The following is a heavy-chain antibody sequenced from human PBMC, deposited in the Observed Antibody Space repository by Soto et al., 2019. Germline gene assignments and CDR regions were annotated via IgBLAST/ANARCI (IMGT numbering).Heavy chain of an antibody. D-gene: IGHD3-9*01. V-gene: IGHV3-23*01. Sequence: PGGSLRLSCAASGFTFISYAMIWVRQAPGKGLEWVSAISGSGGSTYYADSVKGRFTISRDNSKNTLYLQMNSLRAEDTAVYYCAKPPEPVLRYFPIDYWGQGTLVTVSS. CDR3: AKPPEPVLRYFPIDY. J-gene: IGHJ4*02. CDR1: GFTFISYA. CDR2: ISGSGGST.